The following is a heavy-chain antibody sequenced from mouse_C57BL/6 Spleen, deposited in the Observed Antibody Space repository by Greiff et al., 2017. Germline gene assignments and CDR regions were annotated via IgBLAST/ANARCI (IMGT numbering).Heavy chain of an antibody. Sequence: EVQLVESGPELVKPGASVKISCKASGYSFTGYYMNWVKQSPEKSLEWIGEINPSTGGTTYNQKFKAKATLTVDKSSSTAYMQLKSLTSEDSAVYYCARNYYGSSSYVDVWGTGTTVTVSS. CDR2: INPSTGGT. CDR1: GYSFTGYY. D-gene: IGHD1-1*01. V-gene: IGHV1-42*01. CDR3: ARNYYGSSSYVDV. J-gene: IGHJ1*03.